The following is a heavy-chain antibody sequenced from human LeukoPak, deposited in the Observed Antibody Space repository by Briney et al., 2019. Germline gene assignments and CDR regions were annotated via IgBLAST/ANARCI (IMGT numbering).Heavy chain of an antibody. Sequence: GGSLRLSCAASGFTFSDYDMHWVRQAPGKGLEWVSAIGTAGSTYYSGSVKGRFTISRENDKDYLYLQMNSLRAGDTAVYYCARVAKERVGGVYYFDYWGQGTLVTVSS. CDR1: GFTFSDYD. D-gene: IGHD1-1*01. V-gene: IGHV3-13*01. J-gene: IGHJ4*02. CDR2: IGTAGST. CDR3: ARVAKERVGGVYYFDY.